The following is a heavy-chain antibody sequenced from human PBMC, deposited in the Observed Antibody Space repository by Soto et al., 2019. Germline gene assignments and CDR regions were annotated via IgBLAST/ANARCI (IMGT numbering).Heavy chain of an antibody. CDR2: ISGIWVST. CDR3: AKDGAAATTFYYYYGMDV. D-gene: IGHD1-7*01. J-gene: IGHJ6*02. Sequence: VGSLRLSCAASGFTFSSYAMSWVRQAPGKGLEWVSAISGIWVSTYYADXLEGRFTXSXDXSKXXXYLQMXXXRAEDTAVYYCAKDGAAATTFYYYYGMDVWGQGTTVTVSS. V-gene: IGHV3-23*01. CDR1: GFTFSSYA.